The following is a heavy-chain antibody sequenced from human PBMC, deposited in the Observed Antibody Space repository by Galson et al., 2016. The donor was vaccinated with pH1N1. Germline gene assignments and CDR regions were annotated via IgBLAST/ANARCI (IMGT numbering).Heavy chain of an antibody. CDR1: GFTFRDAW. V-gene: IGHV3-15*01. CDR2: MKHNNDGGTD. Sequence: SLRLSCAASGFTFRDAWMTWVRQAPGKGLEWVGRMKHNNDGGTDDYAAPGKGRFTSSRDDSKNMLYLQMNSLNTEDTSVYYCATDWGTVTSWHVALDLWGRGTMVTVSS. CDR3: ATDWGTVTSWHVALDL. D-gene: IGHD4-17*01. J-gene: IGHJ3*01.